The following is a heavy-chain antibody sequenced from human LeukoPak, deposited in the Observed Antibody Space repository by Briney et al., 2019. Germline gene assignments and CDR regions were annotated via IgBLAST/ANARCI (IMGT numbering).Heavy chain of an antibody. CDR2: MNPNSANT. Sequence: GASVKVSCKAPGYTFTNYDINWVRQATGQGLEWMGWMNPNSANTGYAQKFQGRVTMTRNTSISTAYMELSSLRSEDTAVYYCARVNCSSTSCRSKFLDYWGQGTLVTVSS. CDR1: GYTFTNYD. D-gene: IGHD2-2*01. J-gene: IGHJ4*02. CDR3: ARVNCSSTSCRSKFLDY. V-gene: IGHV1-8*01.